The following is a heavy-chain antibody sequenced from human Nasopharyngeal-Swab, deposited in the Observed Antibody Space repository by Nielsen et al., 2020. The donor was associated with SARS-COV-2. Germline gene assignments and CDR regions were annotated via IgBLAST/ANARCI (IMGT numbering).Heavy chain of an antibody. J-gene: IGHJ4*02. CDR2: IWYDGSNK. Sequence: PWKGLEWVAVIWYDGSNKYYADSVKGRFTISRDNSKNTLYLQMNSLRAEDTAVYYCARESSWPKGGFDYWGQGTLVTVSS. V-gene: IGHV3-33*01. D-gene: IGHD2-15*01. CDR3: ARESSWPKGGFDY.